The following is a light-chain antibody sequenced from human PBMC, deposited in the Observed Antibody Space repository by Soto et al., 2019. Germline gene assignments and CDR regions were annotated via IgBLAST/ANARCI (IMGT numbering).Light chain of an antibody. CDR2: EAS. CDR1: QSINW. J-gene: IGKJ1*01. V-gene: IGKV1-5*03. CDR3: QHYDTYSPMWT. Sequence: DIQLAQSPSTLSASVGDRITITCRATQSINWLAWYQQKPGKAPKLLIFEASRLESGVPSRFSGSGSGTEFTLSISTLQPDDFGTDYCQHYDTYSPMWTFGQGAKV.